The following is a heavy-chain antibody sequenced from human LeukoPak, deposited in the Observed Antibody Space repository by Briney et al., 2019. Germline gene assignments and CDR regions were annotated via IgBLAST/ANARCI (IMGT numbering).Heavy chain of an antibody. CDR1: GFSVSFNY. CDR3: ARDPRTSRSYFDH. J-gene: IGHJ4*03. Sequence: QPGGSLRLSCAASGFSVSFNYMTWVRQAPGKGLEWVSVIDIVGSTYYADSVKGRFTISRDNSKNTLYLQMNSLRAEDTAVYYCARDPRTSRSYFDHWGQVTPVTVSS. CDR2: IDIVGST. V-gene: IGHV3-53*01. D-gene: IGHD2-2*01.